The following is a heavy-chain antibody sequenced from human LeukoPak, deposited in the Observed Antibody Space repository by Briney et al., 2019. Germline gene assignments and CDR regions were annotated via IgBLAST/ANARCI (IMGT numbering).Heavy chain of an antibody. CDR3: ARHRAGYHLDW. CDR1: GACINSSGYY. CDR2: HYYSGST. J-gene: IGHJ4*02. Sequence: PSETLSLTCTVSGACINSSGYYWGWIRQPPGKGLEWIGSHYYSGSTYYNPSLKSRVTISVDTSKNHFSLKLNSVTAADTAVYYCARHRAGYHLDWWGQGTLVTVSS. V-gene: IGHV4-39*01. D-gene: IGHD3-9*01.